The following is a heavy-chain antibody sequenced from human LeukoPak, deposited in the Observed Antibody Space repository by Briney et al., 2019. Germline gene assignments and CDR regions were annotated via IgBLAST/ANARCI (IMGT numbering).Heavy chain of an antibody. CDR3: ASSVRRGKRFNDAFDI. V-gene: IGHV4-4*02. CDR1: GGSISSSNW. Sequence: PSGTLTLTCAVSGGSISSSNWWSWVRPPPGKGLEWIGEIYHSGSTNYSPSIKSRVTISGDKSKNPFYLKMSSVTAADTAVYYCASSVRRGKRFNDAFDIWGQGTMVTVSS. D-gene: IGHD3-3*01. CDR2: IYHSGST. J-gene: IGHJ3*02.